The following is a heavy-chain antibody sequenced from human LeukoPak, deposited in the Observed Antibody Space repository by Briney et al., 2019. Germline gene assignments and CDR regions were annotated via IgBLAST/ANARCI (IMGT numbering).Heavy chain of an antibody. CDR1: GGSFSGYY. Sequence: PSETLSLTCAVYGGSFSGYYWSWIRQPPGKGLEWIGEINHSGSTNYNPSLKSRVTISVDTSKNQFSLKLSSVTAADTAVYYCARGTVVRGVTGGYFDYWGQGTLVTVSS. D-gene: IGHD3-10*01. J-gene: IGHJ4*02. V-gene: IGHV4-34*01. CDR2: INHSGST. CDR3: ARGTVVRGVTGGYFDY.